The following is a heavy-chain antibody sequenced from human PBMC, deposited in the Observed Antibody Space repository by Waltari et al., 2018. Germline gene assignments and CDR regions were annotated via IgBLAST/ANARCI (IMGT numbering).Heavy chain of an antibody. J-gene: IGHJ4*02. Sequence: SDHTMDWVRQAPGKGLEWLGRSTDRANGYTTDYAAAVRGRFTIPRDVSNNSVYLQIDSLRIETAAMYYCVRAVVRSVGGGFWGQGTLVTVSS. D-gene: IGHD2-21*01. CDR3: VRAVVRSVGGGF. CDR2: STDRANGYTT. V-gene: IGHV3-72*01. CDR1: SDHT.